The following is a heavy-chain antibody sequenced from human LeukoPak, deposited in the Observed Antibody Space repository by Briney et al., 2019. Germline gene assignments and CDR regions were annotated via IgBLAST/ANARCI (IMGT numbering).Heavy chain of an antibody. D-gene: IGHD3-22*01. Sequence: GGSLRLSCVGSGFTFRSHAMSWVRQAPEKGLEFVSGIYENGGTTYYADSVKGRFTISRDNSKNTLYLQMNSLRAEDTAVYYCARGTYYYDSSGYPYEYWGQGTLVTVSS. V-gene: IGHV3-23*01. CDR2: IYENGGTT. CDR1: GFTFRSHA. J-gene: IGHJ4*02. CDR3: ARGTYYYDSSGYPYEY.